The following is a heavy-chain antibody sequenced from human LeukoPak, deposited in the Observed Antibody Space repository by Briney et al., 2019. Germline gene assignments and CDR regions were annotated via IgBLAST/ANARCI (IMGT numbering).Heavy chain of an antibody. CDR3: ARAVYGSGSYSKTNYDY. V-gene: IGHV4-59*12. D-gene: IGHD3-10*01. CDR1: RASISSYY. Sequence: SETLSLTCTVSRASISSYYWSSIRQPPGKGLEWIGYMYYGGITNYNPSLKSRVTISVDTSKNQFSLKLSSVTAADTAVYYCARAVYGSGSYSKTNYDYWGQGTLVTVSS. J-gene: IGHJ4*02. CDR2: MYYGGIT.